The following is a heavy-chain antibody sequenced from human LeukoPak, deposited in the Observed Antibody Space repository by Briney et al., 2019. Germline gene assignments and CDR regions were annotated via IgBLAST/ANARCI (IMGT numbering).Heavy chain of an antibody. CDR2: IYNSGST. J-gene: IGHJ4*02. V-gene: IGHV4-38-2*02. D-gene: IGHD3-22*01. Sequence: PSETLSLTCTVSGYSISSGYYWGWIRQSPGKGLEWIGSIYNSGSTYYNPSLKSRVTISIDTSKNQFSLKLSSVTAADTAVYYCARYYYDSSGYYSSHFDYWGQGTLVTVSS. CDR3: ARYYYDSSGYYSSHFDY. CDR1: GYSISSGYY.